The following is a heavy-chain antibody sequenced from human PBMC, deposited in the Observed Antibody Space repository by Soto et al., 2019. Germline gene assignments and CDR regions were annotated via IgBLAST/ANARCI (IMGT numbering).Heavy chain of an antibody. V-gene: IGHV4-34*01. CDR3: ARSQRWLVPPYYFDY. D-gene: IGHD6-19*01. CDR1: GGSFSGYY. Sequence: QVQLQQWGAGLLKPSETLSLTCAVYGGSFSGYYWSWIRQPPGKGLAWIGEINHSGSTNYNPSFKSRITISVDTSKNQFSLKMSSVTAADTAVYYCARSQRWLVPPYYFDYWGQGTLVTVSS. CDR2: INHSGST. J-gene: IGHJ4*02.